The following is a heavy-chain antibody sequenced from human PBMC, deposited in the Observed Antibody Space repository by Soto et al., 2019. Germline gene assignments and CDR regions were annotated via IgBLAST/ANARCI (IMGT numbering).Heavy chain of an antibody. J-gene: IGHJ3*02. CDR1: GGSISSYY. V-gene: IGHV4-59*01. CDR2: IYYSGST. Sequence: KTSETLSLTCTVSGGSISSYYWSWIRQPPGKGLEWIGYIYYSGSTNYNPSLKSRVTISVDTSKNQFSLKLSSVTAADTAVYYCARAEVVTYAFDIWGNGTRRTVSS. CDR3: ARAEVVTYAFDI. D-gene: IGHD2-21*02.